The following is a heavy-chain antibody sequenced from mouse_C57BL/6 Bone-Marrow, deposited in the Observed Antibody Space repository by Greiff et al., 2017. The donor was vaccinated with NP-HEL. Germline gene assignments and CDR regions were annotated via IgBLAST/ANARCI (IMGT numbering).Heavy chain of an antibody. J-gene: IGHJ1*03. D-gene: IGHD2-3*01. Sequence: VQGVESGPELVKPGASVKISCKASGYTFTDYYINWVKQRPGQGLEWIGWIFPGSGSTYYNEKFKGKATLTVDKSSSTAYMLLSSLTSEDSAVYFCARGGWLLRWYFDVWGTGTTVTVSS. CDR3: ARGGWLLRWYFDV. V-gene: IGHV1-75*01. CDR2: IFPGSGST. CDR1: GYTFTDYY.